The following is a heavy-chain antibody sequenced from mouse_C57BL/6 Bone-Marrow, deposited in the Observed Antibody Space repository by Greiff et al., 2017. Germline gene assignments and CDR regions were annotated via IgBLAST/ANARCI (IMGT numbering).Heavy chain of an antibody. CDR1: GFTFSSYT. V-gene: IGHV5-9*01. Sequence: EVQGVESGGGLVQPGGSLKLSCAASGFTFSSYTMSWVRQTPEKRLEWVATISGGGGNTYYPDSVKGRFTISRDNAKNTLYLQMSSLRSEDTALYYCARPHYYGSSYYAMDYWGQGTSVTVSS. CDR2: ISGGGGNT. CDR3: ARPHYYGSSYYAMDY. J-gene: IGHJ4*01. D-gene: IGHD1-1*01.